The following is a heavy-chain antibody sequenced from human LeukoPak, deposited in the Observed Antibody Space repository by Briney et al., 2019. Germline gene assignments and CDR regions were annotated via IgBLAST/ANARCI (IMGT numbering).Heavy chain of an antibody. CDR3: ARQQWLTSGFDY. V-gene: IGHV4-59*08. CDR2: IYYSGST. J-gene: IGHJ4*02. CDR1: GGSISSYY. Sequence: SETLSLTCTVSGGSISSYYWSWIRQPPGKGLEWIGYIYYSGSTNYKSSLKSRVTISVDTSKNQFSLKLSSVTAADTAVYYCARQQWLTSGFDYWGQGTLVTVSS. D-gene: IGHD6-19*01.